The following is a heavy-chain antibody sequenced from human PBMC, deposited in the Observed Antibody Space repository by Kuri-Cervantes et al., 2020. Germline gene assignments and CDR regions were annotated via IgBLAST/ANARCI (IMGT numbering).Heavy chain of an antibody. CDR1: GFTFSSYG. D-gene: IGHD3-16*01. J-gene: IGHJ5*02. V-gene: IGHV3-33*01. CDR2: IWYDGSNK. Sequence: GGSLRLSCAASGFTFSSYGMHWVRQAPGKGLEWVAVIWYDGSNKYYADSVKGRFTISRDNSKNSLYLQMNSLRAEDTAFYYCARGVRGSEYNYFDPWGQGTLVTVSS. CDR3: ARGVRGSEYNYFDP.